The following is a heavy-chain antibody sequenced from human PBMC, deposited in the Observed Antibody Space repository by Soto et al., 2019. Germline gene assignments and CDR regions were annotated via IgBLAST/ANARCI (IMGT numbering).Heavy chain of an antibody. D-gene: IGHD3-10*01. V-gene: IGHV4-34*01. CDR2: INHSGST. CDR3: ARGRGVRNV. CDR1: GGSFSGYY. J-gene: IGHJ4*02. Sequence: SETLSLTCAVYGGSFSGYYWSWIRQPPGKGLEWIGEINHSGSTNYNPSLKSRVTISVDTSKNQFSLKLSSVTAADTAVYYCARGRGVRNVWGQGTLVTVSS.